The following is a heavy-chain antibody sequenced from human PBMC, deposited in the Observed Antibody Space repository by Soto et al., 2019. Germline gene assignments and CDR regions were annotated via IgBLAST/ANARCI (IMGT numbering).Heavy chain of an antibody. CDR3: ARELYYYDSSGYRFDY. V-gene: IGHV1-69*04. Sequence: GASVKVSCKASGGTFSSYTISWVRQAPGQGLEWMGRIIPILGIANYAQKFQGRVTITADKSTSTAYMELSSLRSEDTAVYYCARELYYYDSSGYRFDYWGQGTLVTVSS. CDR2: IIPILGIA. CDR1: GGTFSSYT. J-gene: IGHJ4*02. D-gene: IGHD3-22*01.